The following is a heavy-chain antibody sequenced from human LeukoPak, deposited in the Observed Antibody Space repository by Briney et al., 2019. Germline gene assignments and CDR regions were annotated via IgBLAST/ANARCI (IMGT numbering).Heavy chain of an antibody. CDR3: VKDAPKRYSSSWTFDP. J-gene: IGHJ5*02. CDR1: GFTFSGYE. V-gene: IGHV3-33*06. CDR2: IWYDGSNK. D-gene: IGHD6-13*01. Sequence: PGGSLRLSCVASGFTFSGYEMNWVRRAPGKGLEWVAVIWYDGSNKYYADSVKGRFTISRDNSKNTLYLQMNSLRAEDTAVYYCVKDAPKRYSSSWTFDPWGQGTLVTVSS.